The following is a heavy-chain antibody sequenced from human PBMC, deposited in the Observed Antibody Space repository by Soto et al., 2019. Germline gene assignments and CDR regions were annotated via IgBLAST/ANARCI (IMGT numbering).Heavy chain of an antibody. CDR1: GGSISSGGYY. V-gene: IGHV4-30-2*01. Sequence: PSETLCRTCTVSGGSISSGGYYWSWIRQPPGKGLEWIGYTYQSGSAYYNPSLKSRVTISVDRSKNQFSLNLTSVTAADTAVYYCARDYYGMDVWGQGTTVTVSS. CDR3: ARDYYGMDV. CDR2: TYQSGSA. J-gene: IGHJ6*02.